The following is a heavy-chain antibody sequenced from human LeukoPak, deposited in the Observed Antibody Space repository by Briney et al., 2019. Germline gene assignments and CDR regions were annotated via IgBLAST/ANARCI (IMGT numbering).Heavy chain of an antibody. D-gene: IGHD1-26*01. CDR3: ARSGSYNWFDP. Sequence: SETLSPTCTVSGGSISSGGYYWSWIRQHPGKGLEWIGYIYYSGSTYYNPSLKSRVTISVDTSKNQFSLKLSSVTAADTAVYYCARSGSYNWFDPWGQGTLVTVSS. CDR2: IYYSGST. CDR1: GGSISSGGYY. J-gene: IGHJ5*02. V-gene: IGHV4-31*03.